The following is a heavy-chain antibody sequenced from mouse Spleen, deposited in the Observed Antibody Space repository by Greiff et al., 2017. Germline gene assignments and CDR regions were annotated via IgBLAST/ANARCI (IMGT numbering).Heavy chain of an antibody. D-gene: IGHD1-1*01. CDR3: ARDHYGSSYDY. CDR2: IRNKANGYTT. Sequence: EVKVVESEGGLVQPGGSLRPSCATSGFTFPVYYMSWVRQPPGKALEWLGFIRNKANGYTTEYSASVKGRFTISRDNSQSILYLQMNTLRAEDSATYYCARDHYGSSYDYWGQGTSVTVSS. CDR1: GFTFPVYY. V-gene: IGHV7-3*02. J-gene: IGHJ4*01.